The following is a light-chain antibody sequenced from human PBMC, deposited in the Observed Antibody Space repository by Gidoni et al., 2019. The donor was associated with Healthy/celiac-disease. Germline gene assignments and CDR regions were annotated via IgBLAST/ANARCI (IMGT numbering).Light chain of an antibody. CDR1: SGHSSYA. CDR2: LNSDGSH. Sequence: HLVLTQSSSAPASLVASVKLTCTLSSGHSSYAIAWHQQQTETGPRYLMKLNSDGSHSMGDGIPDRFSGSTSVAERYLTISSLQSEDEADYYCQTWGTGIEVFGGGTKLTVL. CDR3: QTWGTGIEV. J-gene: IGLJ3*02. V-gene: IGLV4-69*01.